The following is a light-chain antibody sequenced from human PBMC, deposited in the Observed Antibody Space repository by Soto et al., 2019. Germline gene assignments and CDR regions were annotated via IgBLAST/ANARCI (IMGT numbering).Light chain of an antibody. CDR1: KNDIGVYDF. CDR3: KSYAGSNTYV. V-gene: IGLV2-8*01. CDR2: EVV. Sequence: QSALTQPPSASGSPGQSVTISCTGTKNDIGVYDFVSWYQHHPGKAPRLIIYEVVQRPSGVPDRFSGSKSGNTASLTVSGLLAADDADYFCKSYAGSNTYVFGSGTKLTVL. J-gene: IGLJ1*01.